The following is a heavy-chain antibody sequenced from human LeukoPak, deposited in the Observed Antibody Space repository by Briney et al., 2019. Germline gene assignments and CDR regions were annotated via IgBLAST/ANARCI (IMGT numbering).Heavy chain of an antibody. D-gene: IGHD2-15*01. V-gene: IGHV1-18*01. Sequence: ASVKVSCKASGYTFTSYGISWVRQAPGQGLEWMGWISAYNGNTNYAQKLQGRVTMTTDTSTSTAYMELRSLRSDDTAVYYCARSVVVVAATQIEYYYGMDVWGQGTTATVSS. CDR2: ISAYNGNT. CDR1: GYTFTSYG. J-gene: IGHJ6*02. CDR3: ARSVVVVAATQIEYYYGMDV.